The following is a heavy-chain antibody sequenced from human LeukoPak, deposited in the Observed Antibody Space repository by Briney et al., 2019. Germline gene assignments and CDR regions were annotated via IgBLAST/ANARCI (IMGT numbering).Heavy chain of an antibody. J-gene: IGHJ4*02. V-gene: IGHV3-48*04. CDR2: ISSSSISTI. D-gene: IGHD4-23*01. Sequence: PGGSLRLSCAASGFAFSSYNMNWVRQAPGKGLEWVSFISSSSISTIYYADSVKGRFTISRDNAKNSLYLQMNSLRAEDTAIYYCAKGDYVGDLRISGGFDYWGQGSLVTVSS. CDR3: AKGDYVGDLRISGGFDY. CDR1: GFAFSSYN.